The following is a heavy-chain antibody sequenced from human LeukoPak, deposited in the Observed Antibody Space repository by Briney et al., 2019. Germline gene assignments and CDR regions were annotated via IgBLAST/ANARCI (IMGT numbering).Heavy chain of an antibody. CDR2: FDPEGGET. CDR3: ARDSSEFRSLIPH. D-gene: IGHD2-21*01. Sequence: ASVKVSRKVSGYTLTELSMHWVRQAPGKGLEWMGGFDPEGGETIYAQKFQGRVTMTEDTSTDTAYMELSSLRSEDTAVYYCARDSSEFRSLIPHWGQGTLVTVSS. V-gene: IGHV1-24*01. J-gene: IGHJ1*01. CDR1: GYTLTELS.